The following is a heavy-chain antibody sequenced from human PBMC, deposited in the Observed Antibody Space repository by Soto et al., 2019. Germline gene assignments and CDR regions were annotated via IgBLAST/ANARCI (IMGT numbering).Heavy chain of an antibody. V-gene: IGHV3-7*05. CDR1: RFTFSSYW. CDR2: IKQDGSEK. CDR3: ARDAQSIAAAAAH. D-gene: IGHD6-13*01. Sequence: GGSLRLSCAASRFTFSSYWMSWVRQAPGKGLEWVANIKQDGSEKYYVDSVKGRFTISRDNAKNSLYLQMNSLRAEDTAVYYCARDAQSIAAAAAHWGQGTLVTVSS. J-gene: IGHJ4*02.